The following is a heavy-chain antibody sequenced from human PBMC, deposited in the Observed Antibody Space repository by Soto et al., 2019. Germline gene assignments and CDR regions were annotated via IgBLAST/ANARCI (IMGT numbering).Heavy chain of an antibody. CDR1: RFTFSSYG. V-gene: IGHV3-74*01. CDR3: ARGEQLWFL. Sequence: GGSLGLCXAASRFTFSSYGMPWVRQAPGKGLVWVSRINSDGSSTSYADSVKGRFTISRDNAKNTLYLQMNSLRAEDTAVYYCARGEQLWFLWGQGTLVTVSS. J-gene: IGHJ4*02. CDR2: INSDGSST. D-gene: IGHD5-18*01.